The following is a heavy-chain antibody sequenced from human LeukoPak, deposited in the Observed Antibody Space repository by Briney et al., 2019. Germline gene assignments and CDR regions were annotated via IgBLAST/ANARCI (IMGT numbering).Heavy chain of an antibody. CDR3: ARAPRFLEWFPYYYYMDV. D-gene: IGHD3-3*01. V-gene: IGHV4-38-2*01. CDR2: IYHSGST. J-gene: IGHJ6*03. CDR1: GYSISSGYY. Sequence: SETLSLTCEVSGYSISSGYYWGWIRQPPGKGLEWIGSIYHSGSTYYNPSLKKRVTISVDTSKNQFSLELSSVTAADTAVYYCARAPRFLEWFPYYYYMDVWGKGTTVTVSS.